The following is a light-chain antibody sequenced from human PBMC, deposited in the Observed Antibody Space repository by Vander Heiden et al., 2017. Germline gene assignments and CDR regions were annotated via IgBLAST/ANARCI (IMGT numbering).Light chain of an antibody. CDR2: EVS. Sequence: QSALTQPASVSGSPGQSITISCTGTSSDVGSYNIVSWYQQHPGKAPKLMSEEVSQRPSGVSNRVSGSKSGNTASLTISGLQAEDEADYYCCSYASSSTEVIGTGTKVTVL. J-gene: IGLJ1*01. CDR1: SSDVGSYNI. V-gene: IGLV2-23*02. CDR3: CSYASSSTEV.